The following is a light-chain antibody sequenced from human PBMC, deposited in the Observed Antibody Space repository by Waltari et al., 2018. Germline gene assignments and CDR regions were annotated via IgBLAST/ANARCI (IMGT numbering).Light chain of an antibody. V-gene: IGLV2-14*03. CDR1: SSDVGGYNY. CDR3: SSYASTSPYV. J-gene: IGLJ1*01. CDR2: DVS. Sequence: QSALTQPASVSGSPGQSITISCTGTSSDVGGYNYVSWYQQHPGTAPKLMIYDVSNRPAGVSDRFSGSKSGTTASLTISGLQAEDEADYYCSSYASTSPYVFGTGTKVTVL.